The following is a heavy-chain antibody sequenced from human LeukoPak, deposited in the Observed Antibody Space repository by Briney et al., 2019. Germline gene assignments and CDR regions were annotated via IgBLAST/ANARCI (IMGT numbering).Heavy chain of an antibody. CDR2: IYYSGST. V-gene: IGHV4-31*03. CDR3: ARAPLWFGELLAYGMDV. J-gene: IGHJ6*02. D-gene: IGHD3-10*01. CDR1: GGSISSGCYY. Sequence: SETLSLTCTVSGGSISSGCYYCSWIRQHPGKGLEWVGYIYYSGSTYYNPSLKSRVTISVDTSKNQFSLKLSSVTAADTAVYYCARAPLWFGELLAYGMDVWGQGTTVTVSS.